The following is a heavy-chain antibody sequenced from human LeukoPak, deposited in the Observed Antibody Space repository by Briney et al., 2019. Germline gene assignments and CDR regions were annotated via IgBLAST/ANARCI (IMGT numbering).Heavy chain of an antibody. J-gene: IGHJ5*02. D-gene: IGHD2-2*01. CDR1: GGSFSGYY. V-gene: IGHV4-34*01. CDR2: INHSGSI. Sequence: SETLSLTCTVYGGSFSGYYWSWIRQPPGRGLEWIGEINHSGSINYNPSLKSRVTISVDTSKNQFSLKLSSVTAADTAVYYCARGISNIVVVPAAMCWFDPWGQGTLVTVSS. CDR3: ARGISNIVVVPAAMCWFDP.